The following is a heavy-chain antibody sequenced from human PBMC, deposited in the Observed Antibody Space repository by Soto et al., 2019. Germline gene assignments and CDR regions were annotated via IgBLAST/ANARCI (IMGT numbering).Heavy chain of an antibody. Sequence: GSLRLSCAASGFSFGTYVMSWVRQAPGKGLVEWSAVSCGGGSTYYADSVKGRFTISRDNSKNTLYLQMNSLRAEDTAVYYCAKTAAGTLHYYYYYMDVWGKGTTVTVSS. CDR3: AKTAAGTLHYYYYYMDV. CDR1: GFSFGTYV. J-gene: IGHJ6*03. D-gene: IGHD6-13*01. CDR2: VSCGGGST. V-gene: IGHV3-23*01.